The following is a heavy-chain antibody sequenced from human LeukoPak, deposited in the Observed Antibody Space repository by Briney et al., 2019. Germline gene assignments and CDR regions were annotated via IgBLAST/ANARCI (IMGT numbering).Heavy chain of an antibody. Sequence: IHYTGSTNYTPSLKSRVTISVDTSKNQFSLKLSSVTAADTAVYYCARVKAAAGWVPNWFDPWGQGTLVTVSS. D-gene: IGHD6-13*01. CDR2: IHYTGST. V-gene: IGHV4-59*12. CDR3: ARVKAAAGWVPNWFDP. J-gene: IGHJ5*02.